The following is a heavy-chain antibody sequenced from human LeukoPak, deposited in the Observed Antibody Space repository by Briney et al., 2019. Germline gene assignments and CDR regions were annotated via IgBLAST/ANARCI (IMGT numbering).Heavy chain of an antibody. Sequence: PSETLSLTCTVSGGSISSGGYYWSWIRQHPGKGLEWIGYIYYSGSTYYNPSLKSRVTISVDTSKNQFSLKLSSVTAADTAVYYCAREYSGSYSDYFDYWGQGTLVTVSS. D-gene: IGHD1-26*01. CDR3: AREYSGSYSDYFDY. J-gene: IGHJ4*02. CDR2: IYYSGST. CDR1: GGSISSGGYY. V-gene: IGHV4-31*03.